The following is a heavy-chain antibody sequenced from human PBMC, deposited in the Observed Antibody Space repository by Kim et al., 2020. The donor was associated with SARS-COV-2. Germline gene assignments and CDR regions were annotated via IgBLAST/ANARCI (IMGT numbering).Heavy chain of an antibody. D-gene: IGHD1-1*01. CDR3: ARELEGWFDP. Sequence: GSPSTHPPHKARVTISVDTSKNQFSRKLSSVTAADTAVYYCARELEGWFDPWGQGTLVTVSS. CDR2: GSP. V-gene: IGHV4-31*02. J-gene: IGHJ5*02.